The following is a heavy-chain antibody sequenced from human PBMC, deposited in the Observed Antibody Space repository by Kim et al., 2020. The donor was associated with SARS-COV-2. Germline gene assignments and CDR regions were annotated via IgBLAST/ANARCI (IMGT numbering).Heavy chain of an antibody. CDR3: ARGAMEYQPYYYYYYYMDV. CDR2: IGTAGDT. CDR1: GFTFSSYD. Sequence: GGSLRLSCAASGFTFSSYDMHWVRQATGKGLEWVSAIGTAGDTYYPGSVKGRFTISRENAKNSLYLQMNSLKAGDTAVYYCARGAMEYQPYYYYYYYMDVWGKGTTVTVSS. V-gene: IGHV3-13*01. D-gene: IGHD2-2*01. J-gene: IGHJ6*03.